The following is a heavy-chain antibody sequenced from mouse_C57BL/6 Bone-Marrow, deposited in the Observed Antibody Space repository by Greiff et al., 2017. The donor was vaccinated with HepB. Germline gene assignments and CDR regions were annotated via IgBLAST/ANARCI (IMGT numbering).Heavy chain of an antibody. CDR3: ARDYGRYGFAY. CDR2: INPGSGYT. J-gene: IGHJ3*01. CDR1: GYTFTTYW. Sequence: LVESGAELAKPGASVRLSCKASGYTFTTYWMHWVKQRPGQGLDWIGYINPGSGYTKYNQKFKDKATLTADKSSSTAYRQLSSLTYEDSAVYFCARDYGRYGFAYWGQGTLVTVSA. D-gene: IGHD1-1*01. V-gene: IGHV1-7*01.